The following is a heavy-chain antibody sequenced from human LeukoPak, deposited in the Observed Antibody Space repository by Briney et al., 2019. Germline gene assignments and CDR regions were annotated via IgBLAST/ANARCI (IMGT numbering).Heavy chain of an antibody. CDR3: ATEPSYYGSGNDY. Sequence: GWSLRPSCAASGFTFSSYAMSWVRQAPGKGLEWVSAISGSGGSTYYADSVKGRFTISRDSSKNTLYLQMNSLRAEDTAVYYCATEPSYYGSGNDYWGQGTLVTVSS. J-gene: IGHJ4*02. V-gene: IGHV3-23*01. CDR1: GFTFSSYA. D-gene: IGHD3-10*01. CDR2: ISGSGGST.